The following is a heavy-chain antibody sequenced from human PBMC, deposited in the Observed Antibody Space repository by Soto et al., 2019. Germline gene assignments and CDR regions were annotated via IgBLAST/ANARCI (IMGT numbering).Heavy chain of an antibody. Sequence: AASVKVSCKASGYSFTSYVMHWVRQAPGQRLEWMGWINSGNGNTKYSQNFQGRVTISRDTSASTAYMELSSLRAAEDTAVYYCARGPENIISNPAASLSYYLDSWGQGTRVTVSS. CDR2: INSGNGNT. J-gene: IGHJ4*02. D-gene: IGHD2-15*01. CDR3: ARGPENIISNPAASLSYYLDS. V-gene: IGHV1-3*01. CDR1: GYSFTSYV.